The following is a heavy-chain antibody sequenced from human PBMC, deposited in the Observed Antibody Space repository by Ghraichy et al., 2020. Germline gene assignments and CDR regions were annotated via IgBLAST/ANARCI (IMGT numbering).Heavy chain of an antibody. D-gene: IGHD3-3*01. J-gene: IGHJ1*01. CDR1: GYSFTSYW. V-gene: IGHV5-51*01. Sequence: GESLNISCKGSGYSFTSYWIGWVRQMPGKGLEWMGIIYPGDSDTRYSPSFQGQVTISADKSISTAYLQWSSLKASDTAMYYCARLEWGYDFWSGYYGYFQHWGQGTLVTVSS. CDR3: ARLEWGYDFWSGYYGYFQH. CDR2: IYPGDSDT.